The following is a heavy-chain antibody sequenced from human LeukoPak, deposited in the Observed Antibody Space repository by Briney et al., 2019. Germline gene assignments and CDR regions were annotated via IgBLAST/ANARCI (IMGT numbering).Heavy chain of an antibody. J-gene: IGHJ5*02. D-gene: IGHD3-10*01. V-gene: IGHV4-31*03. Sequence: SQTLSLTCTVSGGSISSGGYYWSWIRQHPGKGLEWIGYIYYSGSTYYNPSLKSRVTISVDTSKNQFSLKLSSVTAADTAVYYCAGHGSGPYNWFDPWGQGTLVTVSS. CDR3: AGHGSGPYNWFDP. CDR2: IYYSGST. CDR1: GGSISSGGYY.